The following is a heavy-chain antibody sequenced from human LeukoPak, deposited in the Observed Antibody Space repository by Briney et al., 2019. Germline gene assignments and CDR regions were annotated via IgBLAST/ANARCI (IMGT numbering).Heavy chain of an antibody. CDR1: GFTLSSYG. CDR2: IRYDGSNK. D-gene: IGHD6-13*01. Sequence: GGSLRLSCAASGFTLSSYGVHWVRQAPGKGLEWVAFIRYDGSNKYYADSVKGRFTISRDNSKNTLYLQMNSLRAEDTAEYYCAKGRSRGYSSNPTPYFDYWGQGTLVTVSS. CDR3: AKGRSRGYSSNPTPYFDY. J-gene: IGHJ4*02. V-gene: IGHV3-30*02.